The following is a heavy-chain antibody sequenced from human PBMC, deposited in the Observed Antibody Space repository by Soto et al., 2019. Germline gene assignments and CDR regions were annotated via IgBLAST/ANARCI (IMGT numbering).Heavy chain of an antibody. J-gene: IGHJ4*02. V-gene: IGHV4-30-4*01. CDR2: IYVTGTT. Sequence: QVQLQESGPGLVKPSQTLSLTCNVSGGSMNHGDYYWSWVRQSPEKGLEWIGYIYVTGTTYYNPSFRSRFTISVDRSTSQFSLRLTSVTAEDTAVYFCARLYGSDICAGNYFDSCGQGSLVTVSS. CDR3: ARLYGSDICAGNYFDS. D-gene: IGHD1-26*01. CDR1: GGSMNHGDYY.